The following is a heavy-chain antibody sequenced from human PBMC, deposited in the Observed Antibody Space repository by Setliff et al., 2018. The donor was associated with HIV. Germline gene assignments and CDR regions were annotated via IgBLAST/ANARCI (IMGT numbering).Heavy chain of an antibody. D-gene: IGHD6-19*01. J-gene: IGHJ4*02. CDR1: GGSISSYY. CDR3: ARSPRIGVAGEFEY. Sequence: PSETLSLTCTVSGGSISSYYWSWIRQPPGKGLEWLGHIYSSGSTNYNPSPKSRVTISVDTSKNQFSLKLYSVTAADTAVYYCARSPRIGVAGEFEYWGQGTLVTVSS. V-gene: IGHV4-4*09. CDR2: IYSSGST.